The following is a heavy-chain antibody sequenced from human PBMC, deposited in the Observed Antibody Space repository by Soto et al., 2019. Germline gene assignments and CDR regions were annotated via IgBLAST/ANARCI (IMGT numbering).Heavy chain of an antibody. CDR2: ISSSSSYT. CDR1: GFTFSDYY. J-gene: IGHJ5*02. Sequence: PGGSLRLSCAASGFTFSDYYMSWIRQAPGKGLEWVSYISSSSSYTNYADSVKGRFTISRDNAKNSLYLQMNSLRAEDTAAYYCARDLFVSYDTANEFYPCSQRAAVTVSS. D-gene: IGHD5-18*01. CDR3: ARDLFVSYDTANEFYP. V-gene: IGHV3-11*05.